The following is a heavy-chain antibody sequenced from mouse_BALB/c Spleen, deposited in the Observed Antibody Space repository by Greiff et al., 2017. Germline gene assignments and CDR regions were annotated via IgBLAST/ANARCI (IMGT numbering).Heavy chain of an antibody. V-gene: IGHV5-4*02. D-gene: IGHD2-1*01. CDR2: ISDGGSYT. J-gene: IGHJ3*01. Sequence: EVQLVESGGGLVKPGGSLKLSCAASGFTFSDYYMYWVRQTPEKRLEWVATISDGGSYTYYPDSVKGRFTISRDNAKNNLYLQMSSLKSEDTAMYYCARDAGGNYQFAYWGQGTLVTVSA. CDR3: ARDAGGNYQFAY. CDR1: GFTFSDYY.